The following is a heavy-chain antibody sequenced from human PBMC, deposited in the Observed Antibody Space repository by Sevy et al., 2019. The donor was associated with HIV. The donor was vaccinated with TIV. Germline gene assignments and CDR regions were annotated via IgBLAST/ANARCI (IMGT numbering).Heavy chain of an antibody. CDR3: AREGSYGDHDYQYYYGMDV. CDR1: GFSFRSYW. Sequence: GESLRLSCAASGFSFRSYWMSWVRQAPGKGLEWVANIRQDGSEKYDVHFVKGRFTISRDNAENSLYLQMNSLRAEDTAVYYCAREGSYGDHDYQYYYGMDVWGQGTTVTVSS. V-gene: IGHV3-7*01. J-gene: IGHJ6*02. CDR2: IRQDGSEK. D-gene: IGHD4-17*01.